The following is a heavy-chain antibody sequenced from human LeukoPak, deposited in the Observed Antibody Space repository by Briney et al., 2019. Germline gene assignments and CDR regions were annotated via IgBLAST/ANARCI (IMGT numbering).Heavy chain of an antibody. D-gene: IGHD2-2*01. CDR2: INSDGSST. CDR3: ARDLNIVAVPAAIGPPQYYYYGMDV. Sequence: GGSLRLSCAASGFTFSRYWMHWVRQAPGKGLVWVSRINSDGSSTSYADSVKGRFTISRDNAKNTLYLQMNSLRAEDTAVYYCARDLNIVAVPAAIGPPQYYYYGMDVWGQGTTVTVSS. J-gene: IGHJ6*02. CDR1: GFTFSRYW. V-gene: IGHV3-74*01.